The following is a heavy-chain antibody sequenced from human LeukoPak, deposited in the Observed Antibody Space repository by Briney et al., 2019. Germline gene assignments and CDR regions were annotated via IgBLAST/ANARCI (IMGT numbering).Heavy chain of an antibody. D-gene: IGHD1-20*01. CDR2: KQDGSEK. V-gene: IGHV3-7*03. CDR1: GFTFSNYW. Sequence: GGSLRLSCVASGFTFSNYWMSWVRQAPGKGLEWVAIKQDGSEKYYVDSVKGRFTISRDNAKKSLYLQMNSLRAEDTAVYYCAKVAYNWISYGPFDYWGQGTLVTVSS. J-gene: IGHJ4*02. CDR3: AKVAYNWISYGPFDY.